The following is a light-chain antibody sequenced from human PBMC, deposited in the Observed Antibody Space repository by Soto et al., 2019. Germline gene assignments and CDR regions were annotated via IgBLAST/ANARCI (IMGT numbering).Light chain of an antibody. V-gene: IGKV1-9*01. CDR1: QGISSY. CDR3: QQLNIDSYPIT. Sequence: VTITCRASQGISSYLAWYQQKPGKAPKLLIYAASTLQSGVPSRFSDSGSETEYTLTISSLQPEEIATYYCQQLNIDSYPITFGQGTPLEIK. J-gene: IGKJ5*01. CDR2: AAS.